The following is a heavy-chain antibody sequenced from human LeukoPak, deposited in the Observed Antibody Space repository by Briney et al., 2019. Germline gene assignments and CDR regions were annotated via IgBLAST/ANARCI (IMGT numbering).Heavy chain of an antibody. J-gene: IGHJ5*02. CDR2: IYASGST. CDR3: ARDPPDSSRRFDP. V-gene: IGHV4-4*07. D-gene: IGHD6-19*01. CDR1: GGSISNYY. Sequence: SETLSLTCTVSGGSISNYYWSWIRQPAGKGLEWIGRIYASGSTNYNPSLKSRVTMSVDTSKNQFSLRLSSVTAADTAVYYCARDPPDSSRRFDPWGQGTLVTVSS.